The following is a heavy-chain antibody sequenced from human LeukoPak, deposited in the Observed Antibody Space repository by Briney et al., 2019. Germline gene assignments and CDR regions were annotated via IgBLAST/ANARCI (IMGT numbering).Heavy chain of an antibody. CDR1: GFTFSSYG. D-gene: IGHD1-14*01. J-gene: IGHJ5*02. CDR2: ISSSSSTI. CDR3: AGDRNLWQRWFDP. Sequence: GGSLRLSCAASGFTFSSYGMNWVRQAPGKGLEWVSYISSSSSTIYYADSVKGRFTISRDNAKNSLYLQMNSLRAEDTAVYYCAGDRNLWQRWFDPWGQGTLVTVSS. V-gene: IGHV3-48*01.